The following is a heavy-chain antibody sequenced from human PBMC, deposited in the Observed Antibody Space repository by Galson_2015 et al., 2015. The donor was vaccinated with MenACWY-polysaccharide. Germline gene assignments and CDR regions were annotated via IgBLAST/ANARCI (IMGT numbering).Heavy chain of an antibody. D-gene: IGHD2-15*01. Sequence: SLRLSCAASGFTFSDYDINWVRQAPGKGLEWISFISRSSGTIHYADSVKGRFTIPRDNAKNSLFLQMNSLRDDDTAMYFCARARLILSFYYYMDVWGKGTTVTVSS. CDR1: GFTFSDYD. CDR3: ARARLILSFYYYMDV. CDR2: ISRSSGTI. V-gene: IGHV3-48*02. J-gene: IGHJ6*03.